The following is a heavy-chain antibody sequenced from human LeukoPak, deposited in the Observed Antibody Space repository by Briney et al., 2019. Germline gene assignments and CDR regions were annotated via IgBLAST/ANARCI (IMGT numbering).Heavy chain of an antibody. CDR2: ICYSGNT. Sequence: PSETLSLTCTVSGVSISSSNSCWGWIRQPPGKGLEWIGSICYSGNTYYNASLKSQVSISIDTSRNQFSLKLSSVTAADTAVYYCARQLGDRLLFDYWGQGTLVTVSS. V-gene: IGHV4-39*01. J-gene: IGHJ4*02. CDR1: GVSISSSNSC. CDR3: ARQLGDRLLFDY. D-gene: IGHD2-21*01.